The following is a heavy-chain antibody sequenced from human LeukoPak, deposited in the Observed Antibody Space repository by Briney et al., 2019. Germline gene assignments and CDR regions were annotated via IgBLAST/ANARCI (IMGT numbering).Heavy chain of an antibody. Sequence: PSETLSLTCAVSGGAISSSNWWSWVRQPPGKGLEWIGEIYHSGSTNYNPSLKSRVTISVDKSKNQFSLKLSSVTAADTAVYYCARAPARYGSGFYYWGQGTLVTVSS. J-gene: IGHJ4*02. D-gene: IGHD3-10*01. CDR1: GGAISSSNW. CDR3: ARAPARYGSGFYY. CDR2: IYHSGST. V-gene: IGHV4-4*02.